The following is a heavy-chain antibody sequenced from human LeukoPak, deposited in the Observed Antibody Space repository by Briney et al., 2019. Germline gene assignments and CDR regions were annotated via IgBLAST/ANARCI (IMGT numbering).Heavy chain of an antibody. CDR2: IVPHSGGT. CDR3: ARNAYCDSTNCYAWFDP. CDR1: GYTLTDYY. D-gene: IGHD2-2*01. J-gene: IGHJ5*02. Sequence: ASVKVSCKASGYTLTDYYIHWVRQAPGQGLEWMGWIVPHSGGTNYAQNYQGRITMTRDTSISTAYMELSSLRSDDTAVYYCARNAYCDSTNCYAWFDPWGQGTLVTVSS. V-gene: IGHV1-2*02.